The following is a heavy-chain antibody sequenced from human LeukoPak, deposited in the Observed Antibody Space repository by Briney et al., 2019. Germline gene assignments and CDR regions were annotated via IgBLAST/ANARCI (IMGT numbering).Heavy chain of an antibody. Sequence: GKSLRLSCAASGFTFSSYAMHWVRQAPGKGLEWEAVISYDGSNKHYADSVKGRFTISRDDSKSTLYLQMNSLSPEDTAVYYCARGGGVPAASYFYAMDVWGKGTTVTVSS. CDR2: ISYDGSNK. CDR3: ARGGGVPAASYFYAMDV. D-gene: IGHD2-2*01. CDR1: GFTFSSYA. J-gene: IGHJ6*04. V-gene: IGHV3-30*04.